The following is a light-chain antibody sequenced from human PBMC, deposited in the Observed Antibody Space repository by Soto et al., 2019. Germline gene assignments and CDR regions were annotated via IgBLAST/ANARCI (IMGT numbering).Light chain of an antibody. J-gene: IGKJ4*01. V-gene: IGKV1-33*01. CDR2: DAS. Sequence: DLPMTQSPSSLSASVGDRVTITCQASQDISNYLNWYQQKPGKAPKLLIYDASNLETGVPSRFSGSGSGTDFTFTISSLQPEDIATYYCQQYDNLPLVFGGGTKVEIK. CDR1: QDISNY. CDR3: QQYDNLPLV.